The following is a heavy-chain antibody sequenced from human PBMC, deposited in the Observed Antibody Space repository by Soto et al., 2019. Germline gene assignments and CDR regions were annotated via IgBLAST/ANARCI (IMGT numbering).Heavy chain of an antibody. CDR2: IIPIYGTA. V-gene: IGHV1-69*06. J-gene: IGHJ4*02. CDR1: GGTFSSYA. D-gene: IGHD6-19*01. Sequence: SVKVSCKASGGTFSSYAISWVRQAPGQGLEWMGGIIPIYGTANYAQKFQGRVTITGDTSASTAYLELSSLRSEDTAVYYCARTPGSSDWDINDFWGQGTLVTVAS. CDR3: ARTPGSSDWDINDF.